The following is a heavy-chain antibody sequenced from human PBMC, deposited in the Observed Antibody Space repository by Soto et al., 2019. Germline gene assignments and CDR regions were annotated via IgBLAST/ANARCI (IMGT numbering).Heavy chain of an antibody. CDR3: ANSPGGDYGDYYYYYGMDV. D-gene: IGHD4-17*01. Sequence: ESGGGVVQPGRSLRLSCAASGFTFSSYGMHWVRQAPGKGLEWVAVISYDGSNKYYADSVKGRFTISRDNSKNTLYLQMNSLRAEDTAVYYCANSPGGDYGDYYYYYGMDVWDQGTTVTVSS. CDR2: ISYDGSNK. J-gene: IGHJ6*02. V-gene: IGHV3-30*18. CDR1: GFTFSSYG.